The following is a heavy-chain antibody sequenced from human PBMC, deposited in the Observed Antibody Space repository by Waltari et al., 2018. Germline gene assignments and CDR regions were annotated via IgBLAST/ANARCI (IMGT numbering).Heavy chain of an antibody. CDR3: ARDDRDGLPDYFDF. D-gene: IGHD2-8*01. J-gene: IGHJ4*02. Sequence: QVQLVESGGGVVQPGRSLRLSCAASGLTFSPHMLHWVRQAPGKGLEWVAVTSHDESHKYYADSVKGRFTISKDNSKNTLYLQMNSLSTEDTAMYYCARDDRDGLPDYFDFWGQGTLVTVSS. V-gene: IGHV3-30*01. CDR1: GLTFSPHM. CDR2: TSHDESHK.